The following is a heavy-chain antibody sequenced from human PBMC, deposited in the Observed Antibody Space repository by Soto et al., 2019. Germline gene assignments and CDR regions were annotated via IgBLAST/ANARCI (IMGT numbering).Heavy chain of an antibody. V-gene: IGHV3-7*01. CDR1: GFTFSSYW. J-gene: IGHJ3*02. D-gene: IGHD3-9*01. Sequence: EVQLVESGGGLVQPGGSLRLSCAASGFTFSSYWMSWVRQAPGKGLEWVANIKQDGSEKYYVDSVKGRFTISRDNAKNSLYLQMNSLRAEDTAVYYCSSGINDILTGYYDRDAFDSWGQGTMVTVSS. CDR2: IKQDGSEK. CDR3: SSGINDILTGYYDRDAFDS.